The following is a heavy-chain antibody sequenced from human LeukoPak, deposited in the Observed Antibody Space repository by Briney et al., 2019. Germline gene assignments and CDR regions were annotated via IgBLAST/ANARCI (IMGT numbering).Heavy chain of an antibody. J-gene: IGHJ4*02. CDR2: IIPIFGRA. D-gene: IGHD3-9*01. CDR3: ARGESVDDILTGYYMNY. CDR1: GATFSSYA. V-gene: IGHV1-69*06. Sequence: SVTVCCKAAGATFSSYAISWVRQAPGQGLEWMGGIIPIFGRANYAQKFQGRVTITADKSTSTAYMELSSMRSEDTAVYYCARGESVDDILTGYYMNYWGQGTLVTVSS.